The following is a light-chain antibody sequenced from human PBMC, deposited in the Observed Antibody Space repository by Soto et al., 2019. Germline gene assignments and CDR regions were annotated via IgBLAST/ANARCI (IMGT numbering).Light chain of an antibody. CDR2: DVS. J-gene: IGKJ5*01. Sequence: EIPMTHSPSALSASVGDRVTITCRASQSVSNWLAWYQQKPGKAPTLLIYDVSRWETGVPSRFSGSGSGTEFTLTINSLQPEDLATYYCQVSNNVPPGFGQGTRLEIK. CDR3: QVSNNVPPG. CDR1: QSVSNW. V-gene: IGKV1-5*01.